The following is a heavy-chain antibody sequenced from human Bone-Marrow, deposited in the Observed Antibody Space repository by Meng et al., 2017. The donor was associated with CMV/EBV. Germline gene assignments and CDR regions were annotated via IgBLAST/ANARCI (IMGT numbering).Heavy chain of an antibody. CDR3: AKDLYSNSYYYYYYGMDV. CDR1: GFTFSSYG. CDR2: IWYDGSNK. J-gene: IGHJ6*02. Sequence: GESLKIPFAASGFTFSSYGMHWVRQAPGKGLEWVEVIWYDGSNKYYADSVKGRFTISRDNSKNTLYLQMNSLRAEDTAVYYCAKDLYSNSYYYYYYGMDVWGQGTTVTVSS. V-gene: IGHV3-33*06. D-gene: IGHD4-11*01.